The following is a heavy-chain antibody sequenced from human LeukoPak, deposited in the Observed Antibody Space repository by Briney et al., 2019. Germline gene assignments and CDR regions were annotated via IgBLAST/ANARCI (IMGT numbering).Heavy chain of an antibody. CDR3: ARSRLSSSLNWSDP. CDR1: GGTFSSYA. V-gene: IGHV1-69*04. CDR2: IIPILGIA. Sequence: ASVKVSCKASGGTFSSYAISWVRQAPGQGLEWMGRIIPILGIANYAQKFQGRVTITADKSTSTAYMELSSLRSEDTAVYYCARSRLSSSLNWSDPWGQGTLVTVSS. J-gene: IGHJ5*02. D-gene: IGHD6-13*01.